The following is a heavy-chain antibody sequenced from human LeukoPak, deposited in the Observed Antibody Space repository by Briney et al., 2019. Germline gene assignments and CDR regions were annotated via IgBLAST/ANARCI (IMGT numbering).Heavy chain of an antibody. CDR2: IYTSGST. Sequence: SQTLSLTCTVPGGSISSGSYYWSWIRQPAGKGLEWIGRIYTSGSTNYNPSLKRRATISVDTSKNQFSLKLSSVTAADTAVYYCARGRITIFGVVTAALGIWGQGTMVTVSS. D-gene: IGHD3-3*01. J-gene: IGHJ3*02. V-gene: IGHV4-61*02. CDR3: ARGRITIFGVVTAALGI. CDR1: GGSISSGSYY.